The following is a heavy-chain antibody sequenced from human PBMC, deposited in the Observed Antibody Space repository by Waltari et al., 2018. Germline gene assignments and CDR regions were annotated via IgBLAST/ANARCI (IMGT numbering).Heavy chain of an antibody. J-gene: IGHJ4*02. CDR3: ARHAFGNSGWHFFDY. Sequence: EVQLVQSGAELKQPGESLRISCQGSGYSFTNHWTTWVRQMPGKGLEWMGRFDPAGTYTNYSPSFQGHVTVSADKSISTAYLQWSSLKASDTAIYYCARHAFGNSGWHFFDYWGQGTLVTVSS. D-gene: IGHD6-19*01. V-gene: IGHV5-10-1*03. CDR2: FDPAGTYT. CDR1: GYSFTNHW.